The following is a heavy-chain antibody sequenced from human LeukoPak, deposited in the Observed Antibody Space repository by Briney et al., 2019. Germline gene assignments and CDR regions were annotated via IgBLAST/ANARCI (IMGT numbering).Heavy chain of an antibody. Sequence: SETLSLTCTVSGGSISNYFWSWIRQPPGKGLEWIGFITYSGSTDHNPSLKSRVTISVDASKNLFSLKLTSVTAADTAVYYCVRHTTSGWYQVVYWGQGTLVTVSS. CDR2: ITYSGST. D-gene: IGHD6-19*01. V-gene: IGHV4-59*01. CDR3: VRHTTSGWYQVVY. J-gene: IGHJ4*02. CDR1: GGSISNYF.